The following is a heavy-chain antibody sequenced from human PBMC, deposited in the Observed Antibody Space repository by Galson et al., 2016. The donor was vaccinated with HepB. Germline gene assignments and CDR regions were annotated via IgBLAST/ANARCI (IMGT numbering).Heavy chain of an antibody. CDR2: ISGSGDT. CDR3: AREPVRLDDLLTGPPKNPDY. CDR1: GFTFSTYA. D-gene: IGHD3-9*01. Sequence: SLRLSCAASGFTFSTYAMSWVRQAPGKGLEWVSGISGSGDTKFADSVKGRFTISRDNSKTTLYLQMNSLSVEDTAVYYCAREPVRLDDLLTGPPKNPDYWGQGTLVTVSS. V-gene: IGHV3-23*01. J-gene: IGHJ4*02.